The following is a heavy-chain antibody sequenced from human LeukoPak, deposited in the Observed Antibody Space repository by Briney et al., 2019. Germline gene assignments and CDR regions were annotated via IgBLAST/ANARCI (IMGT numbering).Heavy chain of an antibody. Sequence: GGSLRLSCAASGFIFTTFPMHWVRQPPGKGLEWVAVISYDGTDKYYADSVKGRFTISRDNSKNTLYLQMNSLRAEDTAVYYCAPPKYYSYSFDYWGQGTLVTVSS. J-gene: IGHJ4*02. CDR2: ISYDGTDK. CDR1: GFIFTTFP. D-gene: IGHD3-10*01. CDR3: APPKYYSYSFDY. V-gene: IGHV3-30*04.